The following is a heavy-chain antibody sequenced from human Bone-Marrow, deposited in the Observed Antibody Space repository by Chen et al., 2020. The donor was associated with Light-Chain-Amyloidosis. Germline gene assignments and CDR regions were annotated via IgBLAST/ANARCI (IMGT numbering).Heavy chain of an antibody. CDR1: GFAFSSYA. V-gene: IGHV3-23*04. D-gene: IGHD3-9*01. CDR2: ISGIVGSG. CDR3: AKDISYDDILPGYPADAFDI. Sequence: EVQLVESGGGLLQRGGSLRLSCAASGFAFSSYAMSWVRQAPGKGLEWVSTISGIVGSGNYGDAVKGRLTISRDNSKNALFLQMNSLRAEDTAVYYCAKDISYDDILPGYPADAFDIWGQGTMVTVSS. J-gene: IGHJ3*02.